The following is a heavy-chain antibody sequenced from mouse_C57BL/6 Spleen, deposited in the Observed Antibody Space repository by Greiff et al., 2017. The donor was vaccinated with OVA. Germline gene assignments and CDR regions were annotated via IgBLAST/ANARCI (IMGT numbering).Heavy chain of an antibody. CDR3: AKGDYDGYYDLLAY. J-gene: IGHJ3*01. D-gene: IGHD2-3*01. Sequence: EVQLVESGPGLVKPSQSLSLTCSVTGYSITSGYYCNWVRQLPGNKLEWMGYISYDGSNNYNPSLKNRISITRDTSKNQFFLTLNSVTTEDTATYYCAKGDYDGYYDLLAYWGQGTLVTVSA. V-gene: IGHV3-6*01. CDR2: ISYDGSN. CDR1: GYSITSGYY.